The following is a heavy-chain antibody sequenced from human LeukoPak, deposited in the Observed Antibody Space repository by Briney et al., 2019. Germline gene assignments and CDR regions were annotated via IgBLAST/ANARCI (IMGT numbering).Heavy chain of an antibody. J-gene: IGHJ6*03. Sequence: GGSLRLSCAASGITYSTYGMSWVRQAPGKGLEWVSSIIGSGVSTYYADSVKGRFTISRDNSKNTLSLQMSSLRVEDTAVYYCARDRSCTGGSCYMDVWGRGTTVTVSS. CDR3: ARDRSCTGGSCYMDV. V-gene: IGHV3-23*01. CDR1: GITYSTYG. D-gene: IGHD2-15*01. CDR2: IIGSGVST.